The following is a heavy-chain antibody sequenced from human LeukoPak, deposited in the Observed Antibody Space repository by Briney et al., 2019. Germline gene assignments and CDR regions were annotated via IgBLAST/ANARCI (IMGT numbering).Heavy chain of an antibody. CDR1: GFSFSDNW. D-gene: IGHD2-2*01. J-gene: IGHJ6*03. CDR3: SSLGRGRYCSDTTCSDFYFMDV. CDR2: INADGSEM. V-gene: IGHV3-7*03. Sequence: GGSLRLSCAASGFSFSDNWMTWARQPPGKGLEWVANINADGSEMYSVDSVKGRFTISRDNAKNSLSLQMNSLKVEDTAIYFCSSLGRGRYCSDTTCSDFYFMDVWGTGTTVIVSS.